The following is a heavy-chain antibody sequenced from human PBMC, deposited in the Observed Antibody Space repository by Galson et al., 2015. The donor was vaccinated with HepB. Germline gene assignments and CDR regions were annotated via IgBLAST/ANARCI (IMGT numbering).Heavy chain of an antibody. CDR2: ISGSATTI. D-gene: IGHD2-21*01. CDR3: ARARGESGH. CDR1: GFTFSDYY. J-gene: IGHJ1*01. Sequence: SLRLSCAASGFTFSDYYMSWIRQAPGKGLGWISYISGSATTIYYADSVQGRFTISRYNADNSLYLQMNSLRAEDTAVYYCARARGESGHWGQGALVIVS. V-gene: IGHV3-11*01.